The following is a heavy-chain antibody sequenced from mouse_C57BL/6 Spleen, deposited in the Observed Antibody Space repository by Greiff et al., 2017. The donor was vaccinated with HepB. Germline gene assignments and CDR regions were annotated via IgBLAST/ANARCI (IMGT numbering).Heavy chain of an antibody. CDR3: ARSGLQGAMDY. CDR2: IHPNSGST. CDR1: GYTFTSYW. Sequence: VQLQQPGAELVKPGASVKLSCKASGYTFTSYWMHWVKQRPGQGLEWIGMIHPNSGSTNYNEKFKSKATLTVDKSSSTAYMQLSSLTSEDSAVYYCARSGLQGAMDYWGQGTSVTVSS. V-gene: IGHV1-64*01. J-gene: IGHJ4*01. D-gene: IGHD2-1*01.